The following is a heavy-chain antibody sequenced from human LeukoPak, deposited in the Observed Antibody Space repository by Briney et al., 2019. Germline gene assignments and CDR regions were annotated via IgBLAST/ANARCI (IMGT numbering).Heavy chain of an antibody. Sequence: GESLKISCKVSGYSFSTYWIGWVRRMPGKGLDWMGIIYPVDSDTRYSPSFQGQVTISADKSFSTAYLQWSSLKASDTAMYYCARLVSLQRFVYWGQGTLVTVSS. CDR2: IYPVDSDT. J-gene: IGHJ4*02. CDR3: ARLVSLQRFVY. CDR1: GYSFSTYW. D-gene: IGHD1-1*01. V-gene: IGHV5-51*01.